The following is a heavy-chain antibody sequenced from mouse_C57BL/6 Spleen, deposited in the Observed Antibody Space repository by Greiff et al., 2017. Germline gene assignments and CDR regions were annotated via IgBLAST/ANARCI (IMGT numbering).Heavy chain of an antibody. J-gene: IGHJ4*01. D-gene: IGHD2-4*01. CDR2: IYPGAGAT. V-gene: IGHV1-82*01. CDR3: AREGYEYDGYYYAMDY. Sequence: VQLQQSGPELVKPWASVKISCKASGYAFSSSWRNWVKQRPGKGLEWIGRIYPGAGATNYPGKFKSKSTLTADKFSSTAYMQLSSLTSEDSAVDYCAREGYEYDGYYYAMDYWGQGTSGTVSS. CDR1: GYAFSSSW.